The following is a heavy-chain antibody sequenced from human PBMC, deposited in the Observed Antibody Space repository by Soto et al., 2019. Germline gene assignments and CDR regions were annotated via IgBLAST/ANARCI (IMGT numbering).Heavy chain of an antibody. D-gene: IGHD6-19*01. CDR3: ARVLFGRASGWYAIGY. J-gene: IGHJ4*02. CDR1: GYTFTSYA. CDR2: INAGNGNT. Sequence: SVKVSCKASGYTFTSYAMHWVRQAPGQRLEWMGWINAGNGNTKYSQKFQGRVTITRDTSASTAYMELSSLRSEDTDVYYCARVLFGRASGWYAIGYWGQGTLVTVSS. V-gene: IGHV1-3*01.